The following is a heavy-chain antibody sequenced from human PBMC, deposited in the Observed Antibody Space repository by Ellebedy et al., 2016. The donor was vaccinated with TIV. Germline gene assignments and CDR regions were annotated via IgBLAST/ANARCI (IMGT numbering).Heavy chain of an antibody. CDR1: GFPLRSDW. Sequence: PGGSLRLSCPPSGFPLRSDWMGWVRQAPGKGLAWVANIKQEGREKYYLDSVKGRFTISRDTAKNSLYLQMNSLRAEDTAVYYCAGIADVRFDPWGRGTLVSVSS. D-gene: IGHD3-10*02. CDR2: IKQEGREK. V-gene: IGHV3-7*01. J-gene: IGHJ5*02. CDR3: AGIADVRFDP.